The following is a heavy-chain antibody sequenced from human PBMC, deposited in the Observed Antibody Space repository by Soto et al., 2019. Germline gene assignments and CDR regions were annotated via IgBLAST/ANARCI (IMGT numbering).Heavy chain of an antibody. J-gene: IGHJ3*02. CDR2: SYSSGNT. D-gene: IGHD2-15*01. CDR3: ASALGDISLFDI. CDR1: GGSISSSNYY. Sequence: RSLTCTVSGGSISSSNYYWGWIRQPPGKGLEWIGSSYSSGNTYQNPSLKSRVTISVDTSKNQFSLKLSSVTAADTAVYYCASALGDISLFDIWGQGTMVTVSS. V-gene: IGHV4-39*01.